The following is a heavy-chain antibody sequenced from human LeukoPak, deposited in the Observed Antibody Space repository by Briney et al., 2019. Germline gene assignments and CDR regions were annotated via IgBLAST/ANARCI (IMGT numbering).Heavy chain of an antibody. CDR2: INHSGST. V-gene: IGHV4-34*01. Sequence: SETLSLTCAVYGGSFSGYYWSWIRQPPGEGLEWIGEINHSGSTNYNPSLKSRVTISVDTSKNQFSLKLSSVTAADTAVYYCASPRGLFDWGQGTLVTVSS. CDR1: GGSFSGYY. CDR3: ASPRGLFD. J-gene: IGHJ4*02. D-gene: IGHD3-10*01.